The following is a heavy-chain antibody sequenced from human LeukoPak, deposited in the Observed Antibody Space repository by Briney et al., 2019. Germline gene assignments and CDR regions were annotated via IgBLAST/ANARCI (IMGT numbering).Heavy chain of an antibody. D-gene: IGHD3-10*01. J-gene: IGHJ4*02. CDR2: IYSGGST. V-gene: IGHV3-53*01. CDR3: ARDKWFGDRYYFDY. CDR1: GFTVSSNY. Sequence: GGSLRLSCAASGFTVSSNYMSWVRQAPGKGLEWVSVIYSGGSTYYADSAKGRFTISRDNSKNTLYLQMNSLRAEDTAVYYCARDKWFGDRYYFDYWGQGTLVTVSS.